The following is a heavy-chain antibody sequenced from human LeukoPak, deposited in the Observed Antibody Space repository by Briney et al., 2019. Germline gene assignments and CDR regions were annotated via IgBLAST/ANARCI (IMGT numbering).Heavy chain of an antibody. CDR1: GFNFVNSW. J-gene: IGHJ4*02. V-gene: IGHV3-7*01. D-gene: IGHD3-16*02. CDR2: INEDGSVK. CDR3: ARASSYLRFDY. Sequence: GGSLRLSCAASGFNFVNSWMSWVRQAPGKGLESVAIINEDGSVKYYVDSVKGRFTISRDNAKNSLYLQMNSLRAEDTAVYYCARASSYLRFDYWGQGTLVTVSS.